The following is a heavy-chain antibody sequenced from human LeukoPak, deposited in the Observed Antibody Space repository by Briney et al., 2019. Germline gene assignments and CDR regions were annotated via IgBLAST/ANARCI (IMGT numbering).Heavy chain of an antibody. J-gene: IGHJ6*03. D-gene: IGHD3-22*01. CDR3: AKGGCGYYPSYYYYMDF. V-gene: IGHV3-30*02. CDR1: GFTFSSYD. CDR2: IRYDGSNK. Sequence: GGSLRLFCAASGFTFSSYDMHWVRQAPGKGLEGVAFIRYDGSNKYYADSVNGRFTISRDNSKNTLYLQMNSLRAEDTAVYYCAKGGCGYYPSYYYYMDFWGKGTTDTISS.